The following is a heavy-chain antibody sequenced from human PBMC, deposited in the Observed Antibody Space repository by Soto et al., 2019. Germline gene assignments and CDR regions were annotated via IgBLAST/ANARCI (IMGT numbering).Heavy chain of an antibody. J-gene: IGHJ3*02. Sequence: SETLSLTCAFSCYSIISGYYWGWIRQPPGKGLEWIGSIYHSGSTYYNPSIKSRVTISVDTSKNQFSLKLSSVTAADTAVYYCARGKGRGSGSYNRDDAFDIWGQGTMVTVSS. CDR3: ARGKGRGSGSYNRDDAFDI. CDR1: CYSIISGYY. CDR2: IYHSGST. D-gene: IGHD1-26*01. V-gene: IGHV4-38-2*01.